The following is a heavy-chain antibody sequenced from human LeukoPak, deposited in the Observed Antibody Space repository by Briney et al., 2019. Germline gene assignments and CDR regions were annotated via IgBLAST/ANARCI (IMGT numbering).Heavy chain of an antibody. CDR3: VRGVGVSRFNYFDP. V-gene: IGHV3-33*01. J-gene: IGHJ5*02. Sequence: PGRSLTLSCAASGFTFSSFGMHWVRQAPGKGLEWVAVIWYDASNKYYADSVKGRFTISRDNSKSTLFLQMNSLRDDDTAVYYCVRGVGVSRFNYFDPWGQGTLVIVSS. CDR1: GFTFSSFG. D-gene: IGHD6-13*01. CDR2: IWYDASNK.